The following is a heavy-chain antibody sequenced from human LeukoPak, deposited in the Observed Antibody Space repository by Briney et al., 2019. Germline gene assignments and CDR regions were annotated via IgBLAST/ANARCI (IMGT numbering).Heavy chain of an antibody. J-gene: IGHJ5*02. Sequence: PGGSLKLSCAASGFTFSGSAMHWVRQASGKGLDWAGRIRSKANNYATAYAASVNGRFTISRDDSKNTAYLQMNSLKTEDTAVYYCIRQIGDSSGGWFDPWGQGTLVTVSS. CDR1: GFTFSGSA. V-gene: IGHV3-73*01. D-gene: IGHD6-19*01. CDR3: IRQIGDSSGGWFDP. CDR2: IRSKANNYAT.